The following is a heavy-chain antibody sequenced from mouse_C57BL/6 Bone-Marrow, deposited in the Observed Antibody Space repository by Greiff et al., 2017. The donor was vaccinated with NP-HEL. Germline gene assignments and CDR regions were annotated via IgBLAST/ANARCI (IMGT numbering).Heavy chain of an antibody. CDR3: ASQTAQATYWFAY. CDR2: TWSGGST. J-gene: IGHJ3*01. Sequence: VQLKESGPGLVQPSQSLSITCTVSGFSLTSYGVHWVRQSPGKGLEWLGVTWSGGSTDYNAAFISRLSISKDNSKSQVFFKMNSLQADDTAIYYCASQTAQATYWFAYWGQGTLVTVSA. D-gene: IGHD3-2*02. CDR1: GFSLTSYG. V-gene: IGHV2-2*01.